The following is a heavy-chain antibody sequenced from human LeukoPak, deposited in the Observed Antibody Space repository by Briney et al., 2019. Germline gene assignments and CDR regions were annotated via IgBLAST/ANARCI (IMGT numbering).Heavy chain of an antibody. D-gene: IGHD1-26*01. Sequence: PGGSLRLSCAASGSTVSSNYMSWVRQAPGKGLEWVSVIYSGGSTYYADSVKGRFTISRDNAKNSLYLQMNSLRAEDTAVYYCARAPKFRLVGVPKGPFDPWGQGSLVTVSS. CDR3: ARAPKFRLVGVPKGPFDP. V-gene: IGHV3-53*03. CDR2: IYSGGST. J-gene: IGHJ5*02. CDR1: GSTVSSNY.